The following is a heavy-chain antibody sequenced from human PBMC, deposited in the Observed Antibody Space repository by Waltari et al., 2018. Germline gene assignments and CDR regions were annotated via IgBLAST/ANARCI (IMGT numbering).Heavy chain of an antibody. Sequence: EVQLVESGGGLVKPGGSLRLSCAASGFTFSSYSMNWVRQAPGKGLAWFSSIISSISYIYYAYSVKGRLTTSRDNAKNSLYLQMNSLRAEDTAVYYCARYTRADNEIDYWGQGTLVTVSS. CDR2: IISSISYI. J-gene: IGHJ4*02. CDR1: GFTFSSYS. CDR3: ARYTRADNEIDY. D-gene: IGHD1-1*01. V-gene: IGHV3-21*01.